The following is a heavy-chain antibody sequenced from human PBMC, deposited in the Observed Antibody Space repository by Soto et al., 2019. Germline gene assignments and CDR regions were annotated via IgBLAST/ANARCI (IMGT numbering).Heavy chain of an antibody. Sequence: QTGGSLRLSCAASGFTFSSYEMNWVRQAPGKGLEWVSYISSSGSTIYYADSVKGRFTISRDNAKNSLYLQMNSLRAEDTAVYYCASPVDTAMVMDYWGQGTLVTVSS. D-gene: IGHD5-18*01. CDR2: ISSSGSTI. V-gene: IGHV3-48*03. CDR1: GFTFSSYE. J-gene: IGHJ4*02. CDR3: ASPVDTAMVMDY.